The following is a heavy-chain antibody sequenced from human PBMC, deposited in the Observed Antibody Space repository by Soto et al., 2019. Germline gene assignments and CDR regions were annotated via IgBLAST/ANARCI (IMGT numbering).Heavy chain of an antibody. Sequence: GGSLRLSCAASGFSFRSYGMHWVRQASGKGLEWVAVIWADGSNEYYVDSVKGRFTISRDNSKNTLFLQMNSLRVEDTAVYYCATVGDSVAAFDSWGQGTLVTVSS. CDR3: ATVGDSVAAFDS. V-gene: IGHV3-33*01. CDR1: GFSFRSYG. J-gene: IGHJ4*02. CDR2: IWADGSNE. D-gene: IGHD2-21*02.